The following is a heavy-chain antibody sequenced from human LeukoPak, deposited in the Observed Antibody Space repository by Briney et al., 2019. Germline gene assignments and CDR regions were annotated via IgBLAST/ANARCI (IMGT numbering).Heavy chain of an antibody. V-gene: IGHV3-66*01. J-gene: IGHJ4*02. Sequence: GGSLRLSCAASGFTVSSNYMSWVRQAPGKGLEWVSVIYSGGSTYYADSVKGRFTISRDNSKNTLYLQMNSLRAEDTAVYYCASSSPANIVGGYYFFDYWGQGTLVTVSS. CDR3: ASSSPANIVGGYYFFDY. CDR1: GFTVSSNY. D-gene: IGHD3-22*01. CDR2: IYSGGST.